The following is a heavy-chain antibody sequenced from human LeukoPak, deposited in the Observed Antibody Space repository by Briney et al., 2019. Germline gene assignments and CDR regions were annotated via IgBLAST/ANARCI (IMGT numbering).Heavy chain of an antibody. CDR3: ARDGQEWLDPGRYYGMDV. Sequence: ASVKVSCKASGDTFSRYAICWVRQAPGQGLEWMGRIIPMLGKANYAQKFQGRVTITADKSTSTAYMELSSLRSEDTAVYYCARDGQEWLDPGRYYGMDVWGQGTTVTVSS. J-gene: IGHJ6*02. V-gene: IGHV1-69*04. CDR1: GDTFSRYA. CDR2: IIPMLGKA. D-gene: IGHD6-19*01.